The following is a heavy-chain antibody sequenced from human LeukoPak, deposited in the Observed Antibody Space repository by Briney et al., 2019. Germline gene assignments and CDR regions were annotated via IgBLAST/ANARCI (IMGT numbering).Heavy chain of an antibody. CDR3: ARGEQWLVFFDY. V-gene: IGHV6-1*01. CDR1: GDSVSSNTAV. J-gene: IGHJ4*02. CDR2: TYYRSKWYN. D-gene: IGHD6-19*01. Sequence: SQTLSLTCAISGDSVSSNTAVWNWFRQSPSRGLEWLGRTYYRSKWYNDYAESVKSRITINRDTSKNQFSLQLNSVTPEDTAVYYCARGEQWLVFFDYWGQGTLVTVSS.